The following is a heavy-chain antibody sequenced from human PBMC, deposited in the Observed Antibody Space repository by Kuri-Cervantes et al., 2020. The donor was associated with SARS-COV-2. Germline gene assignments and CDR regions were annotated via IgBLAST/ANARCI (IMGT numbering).Heavy chain of an antibody. Sequence: LSLTCAASGFTFDDYAMHWVRQAPGKGLEWVSGISWNSGSIGYADSVKGRFTISRDNSKNTLYLQMNSLRAEDTAVYYCARVMMYGGFLGRPLAYWGQGTLVTVSS. D-gene: IGHD2-8*01. CDR1: GFTFDDYA. CDR3: ARVMMYGGFLGRPLAY. CDR2: ISWNSGSI. J-gene: IGHJ4*02. V-gene: IGHV3-9*01.